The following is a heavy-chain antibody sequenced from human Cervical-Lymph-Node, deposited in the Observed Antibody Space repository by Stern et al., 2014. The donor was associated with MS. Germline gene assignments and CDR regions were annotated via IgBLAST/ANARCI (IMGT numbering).Heavy chain of an antibody. CDR1: GYTFSNYW. J-gene: IGHJ3*02. V-gene: IGHV5-51*03. Sequence: VQLVQSGAEVKKPGESLKISCKGSGYTFSNYWIGWVRQMPGKGLERMGVVYPGDSDTRYSPSFQGQVTISADKSIDTAYLQWTGLKASDTAMYYCARRSGHRGAFDIWGQGTMVTVSS. CDR2: VYPGDSDT. CDR3: ARRSGHRGAFDI. D-gene: IGHD2-15*01.